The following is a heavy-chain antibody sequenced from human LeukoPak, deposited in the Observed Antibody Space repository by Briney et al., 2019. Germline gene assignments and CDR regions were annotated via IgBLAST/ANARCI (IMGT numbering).Heavy chain of an antibody. CDR2: IWYDGSNK. D-gene: IGHD2-2*01. CDR3: ARAGYCSSTSCYEFGRYYYYGMDV. J-gene: IGHJ6*02. Sequence: PGGSLRLSCAASGFTFSGSAMHWVRQAPGKGLEWVAVIWYDGSNKYYADSVKGRFTISRDNSKNTLYLQMNSLRAEDTAVYYCARAGYCSSTSCYEFGRYYYYGMDVWGQGTTVTVSS. CDR1: GFTFSGSA. V-gene: IGHV3-33*08.